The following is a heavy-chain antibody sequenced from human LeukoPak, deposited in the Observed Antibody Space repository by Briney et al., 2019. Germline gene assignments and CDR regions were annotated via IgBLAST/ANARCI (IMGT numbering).Heavy chain of an antibody. CDR2: IYYSGST. Sequence: PSETLSLTCTVSGGSISSSSYYWGWIRQPPGKGLEWIGSIYYSGSTYYNPSLKSRVTISVDTSKNQFSLKLSSVTAADTAVYYCAPRSSSGSYYYWGQGTLVTVSS. J-gene: IGHJ4*02. V-gene: IGHV4-39*01. CDR3: APRSSSGSYYY. D-gene: IGHD1-26*01. CDR1: GGSISSSSYY.